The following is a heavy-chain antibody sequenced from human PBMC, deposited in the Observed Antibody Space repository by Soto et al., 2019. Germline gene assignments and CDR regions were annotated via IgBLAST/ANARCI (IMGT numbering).Heavy chain of an antibody. J-gene: IGHJ6*02. CDR1: GFTFSSYG. Sequence: PGGSLRLSCAASGFTFSSYGMHWVRQAPGKGLEWVAVIWYDGSNKCYADSVKGRFTISRDNSKNTLYLQMNSLRAEDTAVYYCARGGLGSSNLLYYYYGMDVWGQGTTVTVSS. CDR2: IWYDGSNK. D-gene: IGHD6-6*01. CDR3: ARGGLGSSNLLYYYYGMDV. V-gene: IGHV3-33*01.